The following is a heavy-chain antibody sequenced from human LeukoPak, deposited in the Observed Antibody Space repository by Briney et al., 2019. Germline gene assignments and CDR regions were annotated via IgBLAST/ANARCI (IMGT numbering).Heavy chain of an antibody. V-gene: IGHV1-46*01. Sequence: ASVKVSCTASGYTFTSYYMHWVRQAPGQGLEWMGIINPSGGSTSYAQKFQGRVTMTRDTSTSTVYMELSSLRSEDTAVYYCARDEPEVYEGSYYYGMDVWGQGTTVTVSS. J-gene: IGHJ6*02. CDR2: INPSGGST. CDR1: GYTFTSYY. D-gene: IGHD3-3*01. CDR3: ARDEPEVYEGSYYYGMDV.